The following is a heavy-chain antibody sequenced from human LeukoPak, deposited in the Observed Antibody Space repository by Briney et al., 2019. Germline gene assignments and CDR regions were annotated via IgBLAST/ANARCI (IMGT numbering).Heavy chain of an antibody. J-gene: IGHJ5*02. CDR3: AREGIAVAGTGSERP. V-gene: IGHV3-48*02. CDR1: GFTFSTYS. CDR2: ISSSSSTI. D-gene: IGHD6-19*01. Sequence: PGGSLRLSCAASGFTFSTYSMNWVRQAPGKGVEWVSYISSSSSTIYYADSVKGRFTISRDNAKNSLYLQMSSLRDEDTAVYYCAREGIAVAGTGSERPWGQGTLVTVSS.